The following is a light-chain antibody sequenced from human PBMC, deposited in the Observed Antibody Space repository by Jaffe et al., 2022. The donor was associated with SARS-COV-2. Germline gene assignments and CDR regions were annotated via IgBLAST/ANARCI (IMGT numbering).Light chain of an antibody. CDR2: AAS. CDR3: QQSYSTPRVT. J-gene: IGKJ4*01. Sequence: DIQMTQSPSSLSASVGDRVTIACRASQSIGTFLNWYQRQPGKAPKLLVYAASALYSGVPSRFSGSGSGTHFNLTISSLQPEDFATYFCQQSYSTPRVTFGGGTKVEIK. V-gene: IGKV1-39*01. CDR1: QSIGTF.